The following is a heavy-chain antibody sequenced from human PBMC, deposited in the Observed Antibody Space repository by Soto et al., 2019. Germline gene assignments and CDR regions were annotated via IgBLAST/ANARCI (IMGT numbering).Heavy chain of an antibody. Sequence: GGSLRLSCSASGFTFSSYAMHWVRQAPGKGLEYVSAISSNGGSTYYADSVKGRFTISRDNSKNTLYLQMSSLRAEDTAVYYCVLTYYDFWSGPPYYYRMYVWGQGTTVPVSS. CDR2: ISSNGGST. CDR3: VLTYYDFWSGPPYYYRMYV. D-gene: IGHD3-3*01. V-gene: IGHV3-64D*08. CDR1: GFTFSSYA. J-gene: IGHJ6*02.